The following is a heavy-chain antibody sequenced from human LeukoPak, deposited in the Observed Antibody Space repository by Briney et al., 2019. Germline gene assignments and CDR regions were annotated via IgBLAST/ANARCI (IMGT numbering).Heavy chain of an antibody. D-gene: IGHD3-10*01. J-gene: IGHJ6*02. CDR1: GGSISGYY. Sequence: PSETLSLTCTVSGGSISGYYWTWIRQPPGKGLEWIGYIYYLGGTNYNPSPKSRVTISLVTSKNQFSLKLSSVTAADTAVYYCARRSYGSASPLRMDVWGQGTTVTVSS. V-gene: IGHV4-59*08. CDR2: IYYLGGT. CDR3: ARRSYGSASPLRMDV.